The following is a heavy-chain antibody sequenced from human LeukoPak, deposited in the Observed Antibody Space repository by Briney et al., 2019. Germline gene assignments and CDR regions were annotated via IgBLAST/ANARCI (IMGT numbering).Heavy chain of an antibody. Sequence: GGSLRLSCAASGFTFSDYYMSWIRQAPGKGLEWVSYITSSGSTIHYADSVKGRFTISRDNSMNTLYLQMNSLRAEDTAVYYCAKHPGGYLTPSNRNFGCWGQGALVTVSS. V-gene: IGHV3-11*01. CDR1: GFTFSDYY. D-gene: IGHD3-22*01. CDR3: AKHPGGYLTPSNRNFGC. J-gene: IGHJ4*02. CDR2: ITSSGSTI.